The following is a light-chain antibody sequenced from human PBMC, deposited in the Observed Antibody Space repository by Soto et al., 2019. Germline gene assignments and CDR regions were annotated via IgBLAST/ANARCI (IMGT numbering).Light chain of an antibody. CDR3: CSYAGSSTYV. CDR2: EGS. J-gene: IGLJ1*01. Sequence: SVLTQRASVSGSPGQSITISCTGTSSDVGRYNIVSWYQQHPGKAPKLMIYEGSKRPSGVSNRFSGSKSGNTASLTISGLQAEDEADYYCCSYAGSSTYVFGTGTKATVL. CDR1: SSDVGRYNI. V-gene: IGLV2-23*01.